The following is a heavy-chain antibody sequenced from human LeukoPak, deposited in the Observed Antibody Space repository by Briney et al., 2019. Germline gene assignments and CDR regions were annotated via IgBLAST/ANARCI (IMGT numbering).Heavy chain of an antibody. CDR1: GYSISSGYY. J-gene: IGHJ5*02. CDR2: IYHSEST. CDR3: ARRKDFWSGYYS. D-gene: IGHD3-3*01. V-gene: IGHV4-38-2*01. Sequence: SETLSLTCAVSGYSISSGYYWGWIRQPPGRGLEWIGSIYHSESTYYNPSLKSRVTISVDTSKNQFSLKLSSVTAADTAVYYCARRKDFWSGYYSWGQGTLVTVSS.